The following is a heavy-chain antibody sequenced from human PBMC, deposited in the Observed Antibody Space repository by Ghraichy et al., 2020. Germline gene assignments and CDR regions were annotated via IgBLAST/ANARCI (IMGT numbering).Heavy chain of an antibody. V-gene: IGHV4-34*01. CDR2: INHSGST. J-gene: IGHJ4*02. CDR3: AGRTHRTAYGSGSYYNSDY. D-gene: IGHD3-10*01. Sequence: SETLSLTCAVYGGSFSGYSWSWIRHPPGKGLEWIGEINHSGSTNYNPSLKSRVTISVDTSKNQFSLKLSSVTAADTAVYYCAGRTHRTAYGSGSYYNSDYWGQGTLVTVSS. CDR1: GGSFSGYS.